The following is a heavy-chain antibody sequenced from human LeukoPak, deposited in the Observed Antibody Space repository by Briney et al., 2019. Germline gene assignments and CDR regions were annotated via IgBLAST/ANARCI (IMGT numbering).Heavy chain of an antibody. CDR2: IYYSGST. D-gene: IGHD6-19*01. Sequence: SETLSLTCTVSGGSISSYYWSWIRQPPGKGLEWIGYIYYSGSTNYNPSLKSRATISVDTSKNQFSLKLSSVTAADTAVYYCAREADSSGWCDYWGQGTLVTVSS. CDR1: GGSISSYY. J-gene: IGHJ4*02. V-gene: IGHV4-59*01. CDR3: AREADSSGWCDY.